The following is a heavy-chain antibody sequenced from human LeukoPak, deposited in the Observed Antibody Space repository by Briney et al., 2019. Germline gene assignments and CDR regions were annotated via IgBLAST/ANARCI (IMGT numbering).Heavy chain of an antibody. CDR1: GFTFSYYS. J-gene: IGHJ4*02. CDR3: AFRPLGDCSSSTCYAFDY. D-gene: IGHD2-2*01. Sequence: GGSLRLSCAVPGFTFSYYSVNWVRQAPGKGLEWVSYISSSGSTTYYADSVMGRFTVSRDNAKNSLYLQMNSLRDEDTAVYYCAFRPLGDCSSSTCYAFDYWGRGTLVTVSS. V-gene: IGHV3-48*02. CDR2: ISSSGSTT.